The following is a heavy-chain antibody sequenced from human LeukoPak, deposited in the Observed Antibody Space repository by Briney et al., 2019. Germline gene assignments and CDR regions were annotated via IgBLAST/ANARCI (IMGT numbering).Heavy chain of an antibody. V-gene: IGHV4-59*01. CDR2: IYYTGST. J-gene: IGHJ4*02. D-gene: IGHD3-10*01. Sequence: SETLSLTCTVSGGSLSNYYWSWLRQPPGKGLEWIGYIYYTGSTNYNPSLRSRVTISVDTSKNQFSLKLSSVTAADTAVYYCARSHGSGSYYNLNDYWGQGTLVTVSS. CDR3: ARSHGSGSYYNLNDY. CDR1: GGSLSNYY.